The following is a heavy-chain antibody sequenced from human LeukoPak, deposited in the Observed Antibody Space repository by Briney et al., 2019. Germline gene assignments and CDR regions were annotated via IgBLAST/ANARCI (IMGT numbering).Heavy chain of an antibody. V-gene: IGHV3-48*03. CDR3: ARGDYDSSGYYMPFDY. CDR1: GFTFSSYE. J-gene: IGHJ4*02. Sequence: GGSLRLSCAASGFTFSSYEMNWVRQAPGKGLEWVSYISSSGSTIYYADSVKGRFTISRDNAKNSLYLQMNNLRAEDTAVYYCARGDYDSSGYYMPFDYWGQGTLVTVSS. D-gene: IGHD3-22*01. CDR2: ISSSGSTI.